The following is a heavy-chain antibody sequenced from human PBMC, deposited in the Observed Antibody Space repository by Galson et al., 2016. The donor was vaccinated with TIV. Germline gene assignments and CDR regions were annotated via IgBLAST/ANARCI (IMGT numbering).Heavy chain of an antibody. CDR3: ARSEYSYGKYYYYYYMDA. J-gene: IGHJ6*03. CDR2: IIPIFGTA. CDR1: GGTFSSYA. Sequence: SVKVSCKASGGTFSSYAISWVRQAPGQGLEWMGGIIPIFGTANYAQKFQGRVTITADESTSTAYMELSSLRSEDTAVFYCARSEYSYGKYYYYYYMDAWGKGTTVTVSS. D-gene: IGHD5-18*01. V-gene: IGHV1-69*13.